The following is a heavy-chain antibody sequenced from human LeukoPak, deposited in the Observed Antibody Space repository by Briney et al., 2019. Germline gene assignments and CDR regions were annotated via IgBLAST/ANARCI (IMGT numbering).Heavy chain of an antibody. D-gene: IGHD6-13*01. CDR1: GGSISSYY. V-gene: IGHV4-4*07. Sequence: SETLSLTCTVSGGSISSYYWSWIRQPAGKGLEWTGRIYTSGSTNYNPSLKSRVTMSVDTSKNQFSLKLSSVTAADTAVYYCARDTAAAGSLRWFDPWGQGTLVTVSS. J-gene: IGHJ5*02. CDR3: ARDTAAAGSLRWFDP. CDR2: IYTSGST.